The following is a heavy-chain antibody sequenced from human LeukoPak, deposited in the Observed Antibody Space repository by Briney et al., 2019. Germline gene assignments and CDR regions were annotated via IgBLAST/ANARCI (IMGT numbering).Heavy chain of an antibody. CDR2: INPNSGGT. Sequence: ASVKVSCKASGYTFTGYCMHWVRQAPGQGLEWMGWINPNSGGTNYAQKFQGRVTMTRDTSISTAYMELSRLRSDDTAVYYCARAGYSGYDYPVYYFDYWGQGTLVTVSS. V-gene: IGHV1-2*02. D-gene: IGHD5-12*01. J-gene: IGHJ4*02. CDR1: GYTFTGYC. CDR3: ARAGYSGYDYPVYYFDY.